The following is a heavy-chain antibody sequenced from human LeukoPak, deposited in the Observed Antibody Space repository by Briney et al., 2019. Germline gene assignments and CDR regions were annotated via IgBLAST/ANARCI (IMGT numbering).Heavy chain of an antibody. CDR1: GGSISSYY. Sequence: PSETLSLTCTVSGGSISSYYWSWIRQPAGKGLEWIGRIYISGSTNYNPSLKSRVTMSVDTSKNQFSLRLSSVTAADTAVYYCARDPPDYGDYGEYFQHWGQGTLVTVSS. J-gene: IGHJ1*01. V-gene: IGHV4-4*07. CDR3: ARDPPDYGDYGEYFQH. D-gene: IGHD4-17*01. CDR2: IYISGST.